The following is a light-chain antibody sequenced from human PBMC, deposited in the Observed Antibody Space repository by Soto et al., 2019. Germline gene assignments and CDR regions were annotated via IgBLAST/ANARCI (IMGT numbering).Light chain of an antibody. CDR2: GAS. CDR1: QSGSST. J-gene: IGKJ1*01. V-gene: IGKV3-15*01. CDR3: QQYNNWPPWT. Sequence: EIVMTQSPATLSVSPGERATLSCRASQSGSSTLAGYQQNPGQAPRLLIYGASTRATGIPARFSGSGSGTEFTLTLSSRQSEYFAVYYCQQYNNWPPWTFGQGTKVEIK.